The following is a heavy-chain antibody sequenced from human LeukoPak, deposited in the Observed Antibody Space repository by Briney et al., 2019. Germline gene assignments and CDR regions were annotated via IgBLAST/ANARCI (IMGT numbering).Heavy chain of an antibody. CDR2: IYYSGTT. J-gene: IGHJ4*02. V-gene: IGHV4-31*03. Sequence: TPSQTLSLTCTVSGGSISSGGYYWSWIRQHPGKGLEWIGYIYYSGTTYHNPSLKSRVTISVDTSKNQFSLKLNSVTAADTAVYYCARGDCSGGSCYLDYWGQGTLVTVSS. CDR1: GGSISSGGYY. CDR3: ARGDCSGGSCYLDY. D-gene: IGHD2-15*01.